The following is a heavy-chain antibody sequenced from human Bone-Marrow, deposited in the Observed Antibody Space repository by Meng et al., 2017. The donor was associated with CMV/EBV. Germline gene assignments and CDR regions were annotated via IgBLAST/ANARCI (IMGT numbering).Heavy chain of an antibody. Sequence: GESLKISCAASGFTFSSYGMHWVRQAPGKGLEWVAFIRYDGSNKYYADSVKGRFTISRDNSKNTLYLQMNSLRAEDTAVYYCATGGIAALDYWGQGTRVTGSS. V-gene: IGHV3-30*02. CDR1: GFTFSSYG. J-gene: IGHJ4*02. CDR2: IRYDGSNK. D-gene: IGHD6-13*01. CDR3: ATGGIAALDY.